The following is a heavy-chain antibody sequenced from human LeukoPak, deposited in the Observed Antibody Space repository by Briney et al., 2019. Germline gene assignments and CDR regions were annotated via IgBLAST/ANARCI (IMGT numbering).Heavy chain of an antibody. CDR2: IGGTSRSR. CDR1: GFTFSGYS. J-gene: IGHJ4*02. D-gene: IGHD6-13*01. CDR3: AREIAAGGFDY. V-gene: IGHV3-21*01. Sequence: GWSLRLSCVASGFTFSGYSMNRVRQAPGRGLEWVSSIGGTSRSRFYADSMKGRFTISRDNARNSLYLQMDSLRAEDTAVYYCAREIAAGGFDYWGQGTLVTVSS.